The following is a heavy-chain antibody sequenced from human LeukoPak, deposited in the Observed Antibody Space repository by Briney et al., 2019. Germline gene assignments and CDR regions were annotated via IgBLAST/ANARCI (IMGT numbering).Heavy chain of an antibody. CDR1: GYNLNELP. D-gene: IGHD3-3*01. J-gene: IGHJ5*02. CDR2: FDPEDDEI. Sequence: ASVKVSCEVSGYNLNELPMHWVRQTPGKGLEWMGGFDPEDDEIIYAQKFQGRLSLTEDTATDTAYMELSSLTSEDTAVYYCAPFGGPWGQGTLVIVSS. CDR3: APFGGP. V-gene: IGHV1-24*01.